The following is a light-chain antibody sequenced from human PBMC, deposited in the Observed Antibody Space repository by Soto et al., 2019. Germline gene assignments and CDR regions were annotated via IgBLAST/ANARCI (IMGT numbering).Light chain of an antibody. Sequence: SYELTQPPSVSGAPGQTARITCGGNNIGRKSVHWYQQKPGQAPVLVVYDDSDRPSGSPERFSGSNSGNTATLSISRVEAVDEADYYCQVWDSSSVGFGRRSKRTVL. J-gene: IGLJ2*01. CDR3: QVWDSSSVG. CDR2: DDS. CDR1: NIGRKS. V-gene: IGLV3-21*02.